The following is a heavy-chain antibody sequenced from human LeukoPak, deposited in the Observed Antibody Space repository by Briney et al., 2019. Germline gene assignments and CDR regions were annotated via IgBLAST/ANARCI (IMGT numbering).Heavy chain of an antibody. D-gene: IGHD2-15*01. V-gene: IGHV4-59*11. CDR2: IYYSGST. CDR3: ARDNSGPLDY. J-gene: IGHJ4*02. Sequence: PSETLSLTCTVSGGSISSHYWSWIRQPPGKGLEWIGYIYYSGSTNYNPSLKSRVTISVDTSKNQFSLKLSSVTAADTAVYYCARDNSGPLDYWGQGTLVTVPS. CDR1: GGSISSHY.